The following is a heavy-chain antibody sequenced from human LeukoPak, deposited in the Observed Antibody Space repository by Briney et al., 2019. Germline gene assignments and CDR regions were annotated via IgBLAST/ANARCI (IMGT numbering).Heavy chain of an antibody. Sequence: ASVKVSCKASGYTFTGYYMHWVRQAPGQGLEWMGWINPNSGGTNYAQKFQGRVAMTRDTSIGTAYMELSGLKSDDTAVYYCARGGPSRGTGFYYFDYWGQGTLVTVSS. CDR1: GYTFTGYY. CDR3: ARGGPSRGTGFYYFDY. D-gene: IGHD7-27*01. V-gene: IGHV1-2*02. CDR2: INPNSGGT. J-gene: IGHJ4*02.